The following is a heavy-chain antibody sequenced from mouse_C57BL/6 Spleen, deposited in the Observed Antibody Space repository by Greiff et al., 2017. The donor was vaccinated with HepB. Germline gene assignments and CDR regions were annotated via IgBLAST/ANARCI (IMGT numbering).Heavy chain of an antibody. CDR1: GFSLTSYG. Sequence: VQLQQSGPGLVQPSQSLSITCTVSGFSLTSYGVHWVRQSPGKGLEWLGVIWRGGSTDYNAAFMSRLSITKDNSKSQVFFKMNSLQADDTATYYCAKNLSPYYAMDYWGQGTSVTVSS. V-gene: IGHV2-5*01. CDR2: IWRGGST. J-gene: IGHJ4*01. CDR3: AKNLSPYYAMDY. D-gene: IGHD6-2*01.